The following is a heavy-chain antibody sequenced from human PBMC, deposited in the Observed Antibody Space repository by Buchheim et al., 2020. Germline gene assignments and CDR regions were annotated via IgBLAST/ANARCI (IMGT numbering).Heavy chain of an antibody. D-gene: IGHD4-23*01. CDR2: ISGSGAHT. V-gene: IGHV3-23*04. CDR1: GFTFSDYY. J-gene: IGHJ4*02. CDR3: AKGSAYGGREGYFDY. Sequence: VQLVESGGGLVKPGGSLRLSCAASGFTFSDYYMSWIRQAPGKGLEWVSAISGSGAHTYYADSVKGRFSISRDNSNNTLHLQLHSLRVEDTAVYYCAKGSAYGGREGYFDYWGQGTL.